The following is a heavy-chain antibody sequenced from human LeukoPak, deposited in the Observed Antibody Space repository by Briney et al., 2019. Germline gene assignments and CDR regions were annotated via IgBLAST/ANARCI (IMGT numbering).Heavy chain of an antibody. CDR2: IYYSGST. CDR3: ARVGLYDSSGYYDY. Sequence: PSETLSLTCTVSGGPVSSGSYYWSWIRQPPGKGLEWIGYIYYSGSTNYNPSLKSRVTISVDTSKNQFSLKLSSVTAADTAVYYCARVGLYDSSGYYDYWGQGTLVTVSS. CDR1: GGPVSSGSYY. V-gene: IGHV4-61*01. J-gene: IGHJ4*02. D-gene: IGHD3-22*01.